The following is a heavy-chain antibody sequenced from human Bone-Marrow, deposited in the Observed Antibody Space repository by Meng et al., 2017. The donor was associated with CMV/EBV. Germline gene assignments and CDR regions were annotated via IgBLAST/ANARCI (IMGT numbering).Heavy chain of an antibody. J-gene: IGHJ4*02. CDR3: AKGEIDSSGYYPETDFDY. CDR2: IRYDGSNK. Sequence: GESLKISCAASGFTFSSYGMHWVRQAPGKGLEGVAFIRYDGSNKYYADSVKGRFTISRDNSKNTLYLQMNSLRAEDTAVYYCAKGEIDSSGYYPETDFDYWGQGTLVTVSS. D-gene: IGHD3-22*01. V-gene: IGHV3-30*02. CDR1: GFTFSSYG.